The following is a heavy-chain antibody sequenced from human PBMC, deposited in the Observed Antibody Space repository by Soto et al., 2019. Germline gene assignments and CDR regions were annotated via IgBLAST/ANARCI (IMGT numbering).Heavy chain of an antibody. Sequence: SGPTLVNPTQTLTLTCTFSGFSLSTSGMCVSWIRQPPGKALEWLARIDWDDDKYYSTSLKTRLTISKDTSKNQVVLTMTNMDPVDTATYYCALQTVTTTANWFDPWGQGTLVTVSS. CDR3: ALQTVTTTANWFDP. CDR2: IDWDDDK. D-gene: IGHD4-4*01. V-gene: IGHV2-70*11. J-gene: IGHJ5*02. CDR1: GFSLSTSGMC.